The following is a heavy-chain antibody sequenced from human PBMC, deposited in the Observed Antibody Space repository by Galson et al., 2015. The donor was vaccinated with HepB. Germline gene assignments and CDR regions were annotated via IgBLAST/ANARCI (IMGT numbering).Heavy chain of an antibody. CDR2: ISYNGSNR. J-gene: IGHJ5*02. D-gene: IGHD6-25*01. Sequence: SLRLSCAASGFTFSSYAMHWVRQAPGKGLEWVAVISYNGSNRYYADSVKGRFTISRDNSKNTLYLQMNSLRAEDTAVYYCARRPGRFDPWGQGTLVTVSS. CDR1: GFTFSSYA. CDR3: ARRPGRFDP. V-gene: IGHV3-30-3*01.